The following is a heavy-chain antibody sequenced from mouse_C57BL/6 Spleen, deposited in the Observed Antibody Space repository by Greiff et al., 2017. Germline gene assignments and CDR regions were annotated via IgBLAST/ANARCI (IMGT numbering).Heavy chain of an antibody. V-gene: IGHV1-59*01. CDR2: IDPSDSYT. CDR3: ARRSQAYYGSSPSYFDY. J-gene: IGHJ2*01. Sequence: QVQLQQPGAELVRPGTSVKLSCKASGYTFTSYWMHWVKQRPGQGLEWIGVIDPSDSYTNYNQKFKGKATLTVDTSSSTAYMQLSSLTSEGSAVYYCARRSQAYYGSSPSYFDYWGQGTTLTVSS. CDR1: GYTFTSYW. D-gene: IGHD1-1*01.